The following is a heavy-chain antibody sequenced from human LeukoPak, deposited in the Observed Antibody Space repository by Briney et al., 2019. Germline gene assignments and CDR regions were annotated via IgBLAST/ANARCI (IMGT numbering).Heavy chain of an antibody. V-gene: IGHV1-8*01. CDR3: TRGHALVTANFDF. Sequence: GASVKVSCKASGYTFASYDINWVRQATGQGLEWMGWMNPNRGNTGYAQKFQGRVTMTRNTSISTDYMELSSLRSEDTAVYFCTRGHALVTANFDFWGQGTLVTVSS. D-gene: IGHD2-21*02. J-gene: IGHJ4*02. CDR2: MNPNRGNT. CDR1: GYTFASYD.